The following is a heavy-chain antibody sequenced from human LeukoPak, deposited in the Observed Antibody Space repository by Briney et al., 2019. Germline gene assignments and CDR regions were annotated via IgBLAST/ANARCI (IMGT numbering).Heavy chain of an antibody. V-gene: IGHV3-48*03. J-gene: IGHJ4*02. Sequence: TGGSLRLSCAASGFTFSSYEMNWVRQAPGKGLEWVSYISSSGSTIYYADSVKGRFTISRDNAKNSLYLQMNSLRAEDTAVYYCAGQRETYDSRGCYGFDYWGQGALVTVSS. CDR1: GFTFSSYE. D-gene: IGHD3-22*01. CDR2: ISSSGSTI. CDR3: AGQRETYDSRGCYGFDY.